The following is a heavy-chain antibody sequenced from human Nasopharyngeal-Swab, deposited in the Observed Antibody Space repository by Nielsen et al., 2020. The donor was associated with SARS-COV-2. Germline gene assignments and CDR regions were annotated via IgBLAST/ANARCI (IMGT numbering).Heavy chain of an antibody. CDR2: IDNSGTT. Sequence: RQPPGKGLEWVGYIDNSGTTDHNPSLKSRVTISVDTSKNQFSLKVNSVTAADTAVYYCARLGRYYDTLSGYARHFDYWGQGILVTVSS. V-gene: IGHV4-30-4*01. J-gene: IGHJ4*02. CDR3: ARLGRYYDTLSGYARHFDY. D-gene: IGHD3-9*01.